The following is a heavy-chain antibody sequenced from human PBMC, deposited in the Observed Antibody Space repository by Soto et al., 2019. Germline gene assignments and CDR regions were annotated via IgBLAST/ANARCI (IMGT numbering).Heavy chain of an antibody. CDR1: GFTVSRNY. CDR3: ARDGTSGWHHDY. D-gene: IGHD6-19*01. J-gene: IGHJ4*02. CDR2: MYSGGST. V-gene: IGHV3-66*01. Sequence: GGSLRLSCAASGFTVSRNYMSWVRQAPGKGLEWVSTMYSGGSTYYADSVKGRFIISRDSSKNTLYLQMNSLRAEDTAVYYCARDGTSGWHHDYWGQGTLVTVSS.